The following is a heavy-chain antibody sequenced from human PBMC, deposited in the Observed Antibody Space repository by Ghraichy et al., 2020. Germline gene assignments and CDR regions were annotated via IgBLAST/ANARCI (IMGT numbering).Heavy chain of an antibody. Sequence: GGSLRLSCAASGFTFSSYSMNWVRQAPGKGLEWVSSISSSSSYIYYADSVKGRFTISRDNAKNSLYLQMNSLRAEDTAVYYCARIAVAGTIRYFDLWGRGTLVTVSS. CDR1: GFTFSSYS. CDR2: ISSSSSYI. CDR3: ARIAVAGTIRYFDL. V-gene: IGHV3-21*01. J-gene: IGHJ2*01. D-gene: IGHD6-19*01.